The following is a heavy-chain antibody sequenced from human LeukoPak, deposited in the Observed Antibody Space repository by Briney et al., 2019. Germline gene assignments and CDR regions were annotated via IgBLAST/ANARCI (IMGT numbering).Heavy chain of an antibody. Sequence: SETLSLTCTVSGGSISSYYWSWIRQPPGKGLEWIGYIYYSGSTNYNPSLKSRVTMSVDTSKNQFSLKLSSVTAADTAVYYCARERGLVPAASLDFDYWGQGTLVTVSS. CDR1: GGSISSYY. CDR2: IYYSGST. CDR3: ARERGLVPAASLDFDY. V-gene: IGHV4-59*12. D-gene: IGHD2-2*01. J-gene: IGHJ4*02.